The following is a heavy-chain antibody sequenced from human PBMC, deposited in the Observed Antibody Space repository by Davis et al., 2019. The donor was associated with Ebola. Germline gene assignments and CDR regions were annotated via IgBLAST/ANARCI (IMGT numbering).Heavy chain of an antibody. Sequence: ASVKVSCKASGYTFRSYATHWVRQAPGQRLEWMGWINTNTGNTKYSQKFQGRVTFTRDTSASTAYMELSSLRSEDTAVYYCARDLPDDGLFDYWGQGTLVTVSS. CDR2: INTNTGNT. V-gene: IGHV1-3*04. CDR1: GYTFRSYA. D-gene: IGHD5-12*01. J-gene: IGHJ4*01. CDR3: ARDLPDDGLFDY.